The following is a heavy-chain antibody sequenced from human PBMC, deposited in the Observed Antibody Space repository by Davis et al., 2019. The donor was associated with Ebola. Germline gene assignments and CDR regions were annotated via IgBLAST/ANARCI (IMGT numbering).Heavy chain of an antibody. Sequence: GESLKISCAASGFTFSSYAMSWVRQAPGKGLEWVSAISGSGGSTYYADSVKGRFTISRDNSKNTLYLQMNSLRAEDTAVYYCAKGMTTVTSYPSYYYGMDVWGQGTTVTVSS. CDR3: AKGMTTVTSYPSYYYGMDV. CDR1: GFTFSSYA. CDR2: ISGSGGST. D-gene: IGHD4-17*01. V-gene: IGHV3-23*01. J-gene: IGHJ6*02.